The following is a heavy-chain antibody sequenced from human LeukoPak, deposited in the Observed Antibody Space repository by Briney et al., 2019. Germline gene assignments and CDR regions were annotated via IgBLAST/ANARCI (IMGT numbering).Heavy chain of an antibody. D-gene: IGHD1-26*01. CDR3: ARGGGSYHTLDY. Sequence: SETLSLTCTVSGGSIRTYYCSWIRQPPGKGLEWIGYIYYSGSTNYDPSLKSRVTISVDTAKNQCSLRLSSVTAADTAVYYCARGGGSYHTLDYWGQGTLVTVSS. CDR1: GGSIRTYY. CDR2: IYYSGST. J-gene: IGHJ4*02. V-gene: IGHV4-59*01.